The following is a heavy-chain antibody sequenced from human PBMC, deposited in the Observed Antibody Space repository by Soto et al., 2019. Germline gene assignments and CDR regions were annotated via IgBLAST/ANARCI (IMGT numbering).Heavy chain of an antibody. CDR2: ISGTGGSS. CDR1: GFTFSTYT. CDR3: AKRAMAGRNWYFDL. Sequence: EVQLLESGGGLVQPGGSLRLSCAASGFTFSTYTMSWVRQAPGKGMECVSAISGTGGSSSYTDSVKGRFTISRDNSKNTLSLQMDSLRAEDTARYYCAKRAMAGRNWYFDLWGRGTLVTVSS. V-gene: IGHV3-23*01. D-gene: IGHD6-19*01. J-gene: IGHJ2*01.